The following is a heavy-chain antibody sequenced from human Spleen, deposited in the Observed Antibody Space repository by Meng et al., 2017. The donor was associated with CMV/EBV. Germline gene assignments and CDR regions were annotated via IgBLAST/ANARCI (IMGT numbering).Heavy chain of an antibody. V-gene: IGHV3-21*01. CDR1: EFTFSTYS. CDR3: ARESGSGQYYFDY. J-gene: IGHJ4*02. D-gene: IGHD6-19*01. CDR2: ISSTSSYI. Sequence: GGSLRLSCAASEFTFSTYSMNWVRQAPGKGLEWVSSISSTSSYIYYADSVKGRLTISRDNAKNSLYLQMNSLRAEDTAVYYCARESGSGQYYFDYWGQGTLVTVSS.